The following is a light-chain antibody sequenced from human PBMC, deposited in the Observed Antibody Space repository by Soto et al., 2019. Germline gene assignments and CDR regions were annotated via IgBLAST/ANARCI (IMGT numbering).Light chain of an antibody. J-gene: IGKJ5*01. CDR3: QQYGSSALT. CDR2: DAS. CDR1: QSVSSSY. V-gene: IGKV3D-20*01. Sequence: EIVLPQSPATLSLSPGESATLSGGASQSVSSSYLAWYQQKPGLATRLLIYDASSRATGIPDRFSGSGSGTDFTLTISRLEPEDFAVYYCQQYGSSALTVGQGTRLEIK.